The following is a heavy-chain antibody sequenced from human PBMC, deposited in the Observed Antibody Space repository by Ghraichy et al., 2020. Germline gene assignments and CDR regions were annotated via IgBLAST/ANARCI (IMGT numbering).Heavy chain of an antibody. D-gene: IGHD6-13*01. V-gene: IGHV3-23*01. CDR2: ISGSGCST. J-gene: IGHJ6*02. CDR3: AKDLHIAAAGTSRGYYYGMAV. Sequence: GESLNISCAASGFTFSSYAMSWVRQAPGKGLEWVSAISGSGCSTYYADSGKGRFTISRDNSKNTLYLQMNSLRAEDTAVYYCAKDLHIAAAGTSRGYYYGMAVWGQGATVTVSS. CDR1: GFTFSSYA.